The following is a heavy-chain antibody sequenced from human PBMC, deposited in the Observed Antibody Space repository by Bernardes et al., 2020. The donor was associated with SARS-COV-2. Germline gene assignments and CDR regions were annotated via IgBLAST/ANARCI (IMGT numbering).Heavy chain of an antibody. CDR1: GFTLPSSA. Sequence: VEALFLSCAASGFTLPSSALSWVRQAPGPGLEWVSGISGDADNPYYADSVKGRFTISRDNSMNTLFLQMNSLRAEDTAVYYCAKDYCGGDCDFCDYWGKGTLVSVSS. CDR3: AKDYCGGDCDFCDY. V-gene: IGHV3-23*01. D-gene: IGHD2-21*02. CDR2: ISGDADNP. J-gene: IGHJ4*02.